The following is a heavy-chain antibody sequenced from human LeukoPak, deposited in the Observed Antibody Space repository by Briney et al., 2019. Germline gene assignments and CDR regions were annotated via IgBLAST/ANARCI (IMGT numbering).Heavy chain of an antibody. V-gene: IGHV1-18*01. CDR2: ISAYNGNT. CDR1: GYTFTSYG. CDR3: ARLEPGARAFDI. J-gene: IGHJ3*02. Sequence: GASVTVSCTASGYTFTSYGISWVRQAPGQGLEWMGWISAYNGNTNYAQKLQGRVTMTTDTSTSTAYMELRSLRSDDTAVYYCARLEPGARAFDIWGQGTMVTVSS. D-gene: IGHD1-1*01.